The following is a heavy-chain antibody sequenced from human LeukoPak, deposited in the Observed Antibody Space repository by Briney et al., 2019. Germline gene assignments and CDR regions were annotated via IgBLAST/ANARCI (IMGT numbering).Heavy chain of an antibody. CDR1: GGSISSYY. V-gene: IGHV4-59*12. CDR2: IYYSGST. CDR3: ARGALAYCGGDCLGTFDY. Sequence: SETLSLTCTVSGGSISSYYWSWIRQPPGKGLEWIGSIYYSGSTYYNPSLKSRVTISVDTSKNQFSLKLSSVTAADTAMYYCARGALAYCGGDCLGTFDYWGQGTLVTVSS. J-gene: IGHJ4*02. D-gene: IGHD2-21*02.